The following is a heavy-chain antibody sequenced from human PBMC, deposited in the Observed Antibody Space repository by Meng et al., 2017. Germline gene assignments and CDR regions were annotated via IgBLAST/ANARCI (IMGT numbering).Heavy chain of an antibody. D-gene: IGHD1-26*01. V-gene: IGHV6-1*02. Sequence: QTQRQYSGAGLVKPPQTLSLLCAISGDSVSRNSAAWNWIRQSPSRGLEWLGRAYYRSKWYHDYAESVKSRISIDPDTSKNQFSLQLRSVTPEDSAVYYCARGSYSFDSWGQRTLVTVSS. CDR2: AYYRSKWYH. CDR1: GDSVSRNSAA. J-gene: IGHJ4*02. CDR3: ARGSYSFDS.